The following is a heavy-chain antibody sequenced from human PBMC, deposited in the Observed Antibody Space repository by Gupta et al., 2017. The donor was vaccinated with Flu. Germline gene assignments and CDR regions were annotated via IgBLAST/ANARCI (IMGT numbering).Heavy chain of an antibody. Sequence: QVQLVESGGGVVQPGRSLRLSCAASGFTFSRYGMHWVRQAPGKGLEWVAVISYDGSNKYYADSVKGRFTISRDNSKNTLYLQMNSLRAEDTAVYYCARRAAAGTPYYYGMDVWGQGTTVTVAS. D-gene: IGHD6-13*01. V-gene: IGHV3-30*03. CDR1: GFTFSRYG. CDR3: ARRAAAGTPYYYGMDV. J-gene: IGHJ6*02. CDR2: ISYDGSNK.